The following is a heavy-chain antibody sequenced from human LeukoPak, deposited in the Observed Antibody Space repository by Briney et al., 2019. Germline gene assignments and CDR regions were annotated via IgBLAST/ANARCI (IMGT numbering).Heavy chain of an antibody. Sequence: GESLKISCQGSGYSFTNYWIGWVRQMPGKGLEWMGVIFPGDSETKYSPAFRGQVTISADKSITTAYVQWTSLKASDTAMYYCARLNNEFDIWGQGTMVTVSS. CDR2: IFPGDSET. CDR3: ARLNNEFDI. J-gene: IGHJ3*02. D-gene: IGHD2-8*01. CDR1: GYSFTNYW. V-gene: IGHV5-51*01.